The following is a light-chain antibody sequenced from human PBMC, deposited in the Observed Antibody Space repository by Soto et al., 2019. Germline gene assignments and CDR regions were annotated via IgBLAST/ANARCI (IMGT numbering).Light chain of an antibody. CDR1: QSVRSH. CDR2: DAS. Sequence: EIMMTQSPATLSVSPGERATLSCRVSQSVRSHLAWYQQKPGQAPRLLIYDASTRATDIPTRFSGSGSETDFTLTISRLEPEDFALYYCQQYGSSAPITFGQGTLLEIK. J-gene: IGKJ5*01. CDR3: QQYGSSAPIT. V-gene: IGKV3-15*01.